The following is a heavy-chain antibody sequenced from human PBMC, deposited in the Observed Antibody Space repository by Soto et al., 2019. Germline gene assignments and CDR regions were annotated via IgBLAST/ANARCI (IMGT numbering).Heavy chain of an antibody. V-gene: IGHV4-30-4*01. J-gene: IGHJ4*02. Sequence: SETLSLIYTVSGGSVSGGDYYLIWIRQPPRKGLEWIGYIYNSGNTYYNPSLKSRITISVETSKNQFSLKLSAGTAADTADYYCATPVARSGAYYNPDYWGQGLLVTVSS. CDR1: GGSVSGGDYY. D-gene: IGHD3-10*01. CDR3: ATPVARSGAYYNPDY. CDR2: IYNSGNT.